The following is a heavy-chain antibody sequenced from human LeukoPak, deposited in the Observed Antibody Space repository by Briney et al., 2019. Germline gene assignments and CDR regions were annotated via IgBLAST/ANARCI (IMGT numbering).Heavy chain of an antibody. D-gene: IGHD3-10*01. CDR1: GGSISSSNYY. V-gene: IGHV4-39*01. J-gene: IGHJ6*03. Sequence: PSETLSLICSVSGGSISSSNYYWGWIRQPPGKGLEWIGTIYYSGTTYYNPFLESRVTISEDMSKNQFSLTLRSVTAADTAVYYCARQISDYYYYYIDVWGKGTTVTVSS. CDR3: ARQISDYYYYYIDV. CDR2: IYYSGTT.